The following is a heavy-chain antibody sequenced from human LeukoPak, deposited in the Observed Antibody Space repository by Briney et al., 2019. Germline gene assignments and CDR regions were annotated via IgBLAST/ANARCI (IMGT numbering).Heavy chain of an antibody. J-gene: IGHJ4*02. V-gene: IGHV3-30*02. CDR1: GFTFSSYG. CDR3: AKTWAYYYDSSGYRPIVY. D-gene: IGHD3-22*01. CDR2: IRYDGSNK. Sequence: GGSLRLSCAASGFTFSSYGMHWVRQAPGKGLEWVAFIRYDGSNKYYADSVKGRFTISRDNSKNTLYLQMNSLRAEDTAVYYCAKTWAYYYDSSGYRPIVYWGQGALVTVSS.